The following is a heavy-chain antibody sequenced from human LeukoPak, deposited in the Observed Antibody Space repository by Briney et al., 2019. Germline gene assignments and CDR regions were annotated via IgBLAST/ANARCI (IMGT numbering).Heavy chain of an antibody. V-gene: IGHV4-31*03. CDR3: AREEITMVRGANYGMDV. CDR1: GGSISSGGDY. CDR2: IYYSGST. J-gene: IGHJ6*02. Sequence: SETLSLTCTVSGGSISSGGDYWGWVRQHPGRGREWIGYIYYSGSTYYNPSLKSRVTISVDTSKNQFSLKLSSVTAADTAVYYCAREEITMVRGANYGMDVWGQGTTVTVSS. D-gene: IGHD3-10*01.